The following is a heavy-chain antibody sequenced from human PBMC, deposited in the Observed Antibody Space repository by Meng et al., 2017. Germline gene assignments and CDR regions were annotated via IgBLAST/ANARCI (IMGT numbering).Heavy chain of an antibody. D-gene: IGHD3-10*01. CDR3: VGESFEQYGSGSYYSSYFDY. CDR1: GGSISSSSNY. CDR2: IYYSGST. J-gene: IGHJ4*02. V-gene: IGHV4-39*07. Sequence: SETLSLTCIVSGGSISSSSNYWGWIRQPPGEGLEWIGSIYYSGSTYYNPSLKSRVTISVDTSKNQFSLKLTSVTAADTAVYYCVGESFEQYGSGSYYSSYFDYWGQGTLVTVSS.